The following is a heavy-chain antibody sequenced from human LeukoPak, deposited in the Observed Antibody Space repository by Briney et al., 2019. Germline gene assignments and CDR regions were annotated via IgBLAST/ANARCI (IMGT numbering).Heavy chain of an antibody. CDR1: GFTFSSYS. CDR2: ISSSSSYI. J-gene: IGHJ4*02. D-gene: IGHD3-10*01. V-gene: IGHV3-21*01. CDR3: ARDDYGSGSYRFDY. Sequence: PGGSLRLSCAASGFTFSSYSMNWVRQAPGKELEWVSSISSSSSYIYYADSVKGRFTISRDNAKNSLYLQMNSLRAEDTAVYYCARDDYGSGSYRFDYWGQGTLVTVSS.